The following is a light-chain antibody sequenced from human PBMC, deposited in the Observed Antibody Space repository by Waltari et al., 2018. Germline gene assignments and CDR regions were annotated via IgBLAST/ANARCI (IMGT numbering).Light chain of an antibody. CDR3: QQYYSTPPIT. V-gene: IGKV4-1*01. Sequence: DIVMTQSPDSLAVSLGERATIYCKSSQRVLYPSDNKNYLAWYQQKPGQPPKLLFYWASTREAGVPDRFSGSGSGTDFTLTISSLQAEDVAVYYCQQYYSTPPITFGQGTRLEI. CDR1: QRVLYPSDNKNY. J-gene: IGKJ5*01. CDR2: WAS.